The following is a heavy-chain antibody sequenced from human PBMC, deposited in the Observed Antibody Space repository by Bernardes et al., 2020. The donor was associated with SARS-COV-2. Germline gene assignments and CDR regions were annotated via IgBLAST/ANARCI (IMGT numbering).Heavy chain of an antibody. CDR2: ISYDGGTE. V-gene: IGHV3-30*07. Sequence: GGSLRLSCAASGFSFSDYAMHWVCQAPGKGLEWVAGISYDGGTEYYADSVNGRFTISGDYSKNTLYLQMNSLTAEDTGIYYCAKEVPANDYWGQGTQVTVSS. J-gene: IGHJ4*02. D-gene: IGHD2-2*01. CDR1: GFSFSDYA. CDR3: AKEVPANDY.